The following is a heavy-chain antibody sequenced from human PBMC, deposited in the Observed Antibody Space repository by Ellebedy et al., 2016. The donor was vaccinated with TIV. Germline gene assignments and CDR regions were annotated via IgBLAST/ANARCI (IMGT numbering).Heavy chain of an antibody. CDR2: IYSSGTT. CDR1: EFNVGNNY. D-gene: IGHD2-15*01. Sequence: GESLKISCAASEFNVGNNYMAWVRPAPGKGLEWVSLIYSSGTTYYADSVKGRFTISRDSSKNTLYLQMNSLRGEDSAVYYCMRRWSWGQGTLVTVSS. V-gene: IGHV3-66*04. CDR3: MRRWS. J-gene: IGHJ4*02.